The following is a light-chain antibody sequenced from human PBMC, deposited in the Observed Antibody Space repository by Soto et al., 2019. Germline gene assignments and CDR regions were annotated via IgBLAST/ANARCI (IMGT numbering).Light chain of an antibody. CDR1: SSDVGSYNL. V-gene: IGLV2-23*02. CDR2: EVS. Sequence: QSALTQPASVSGSPGQSITISCTGTSSDVGSYNLVSWYQQHPGKAPKLMIYEVSKRPSGVSNRFSGSKSGHTASLTISGLQAEDEADYYCCSYAGSSTFLYVFGTGTKVTVL. CDR3: CSYAGSSTFLYV. J-gene: IGLJ1*01.